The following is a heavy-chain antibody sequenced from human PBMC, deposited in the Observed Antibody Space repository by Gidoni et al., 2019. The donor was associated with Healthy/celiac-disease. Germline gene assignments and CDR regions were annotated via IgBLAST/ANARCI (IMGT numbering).Heavy chain of an antibody. Sequence: QVQLQQWGAGLLKPSETLSLTCAVYGGSFSGYYWSWLRQPPGKGLEWIGEINHSESTNYNPSRKSRVTISVDTSKNQFSLKLSSVTAADTAVYYCARVARNSSSSWSASTFDYWGQGTLVTVSS. V-gene: IGHV4-34*01. D-gene: IGHD6-13*01. CDR2: INHSEST. J-gene: IGHJ4*02. CDR3: ARVARNSSSSWSASTFDY. CDR1: GGSFSGYY.